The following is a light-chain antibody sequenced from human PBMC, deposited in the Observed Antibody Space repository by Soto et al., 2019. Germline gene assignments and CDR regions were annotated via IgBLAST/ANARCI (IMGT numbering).Light chain of an antibody. Sequence: DIQMTQSPSTLSAGVGDRVTITCRASQRISTYLNWYQQKPGKAPTLLIYAASSLQSGVPSRFSGGGSGTDFTLTINTLQPEDFATYFCQQCYSSPRTFGQGTKVDIK. CDR2: AAS. V-gene: IGKV1-39*01. CDR3: QQCYSSPRT. CDR1: QRISTY. J-gene: IGKJ1*01.